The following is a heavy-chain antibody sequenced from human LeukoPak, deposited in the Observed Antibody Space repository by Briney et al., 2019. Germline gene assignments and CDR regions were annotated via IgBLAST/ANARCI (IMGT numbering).Heavy chain of an antibody. CDR2: INHSGST. J-gene: IGHJ6*02. CDR1: GGSFSGYY. CDR3: AVGDVVVVAASRPGYYYGMDV. D-gene: IGHD2-15*01. Sequence: PSETLSLTCAVYGGSFSGYYWSRIRQPPGKGLEWIGEINHSGSTNYNPSLKSRVTISVDTSKNQFSLKLSSVTAADTAVYYCAVGDVVVVAASRPGYYYGMDVWGQGTTVTVSS. V-gene: IGHV4-34*01.